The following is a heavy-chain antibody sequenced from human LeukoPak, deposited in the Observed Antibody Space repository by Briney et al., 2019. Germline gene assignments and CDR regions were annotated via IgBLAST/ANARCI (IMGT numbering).Heavy chain of an antibody. V-gene: IGHV3-74*03. CDR1: GFKFSNYW. D-gene: IGHD3-10*01. CDR3: ISDSEGRSGGDY. Sequence: GDSLRLSCAAPGFKFSNYWMHWVRQVPGKGLVWVSRINRDGGITTYADPVKGRFTISRDNAKNMLYLQLNSLRAEDTAVYYCISDSEGRSGGDYWGQGTLVTVSS. J-gene: IGHJ4*02. CDR2: INRDGGIT.